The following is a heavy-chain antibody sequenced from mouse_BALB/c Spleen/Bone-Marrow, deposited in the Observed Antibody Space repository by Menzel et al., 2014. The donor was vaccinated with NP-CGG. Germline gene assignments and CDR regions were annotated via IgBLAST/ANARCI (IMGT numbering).Heavy chain of an antibody. D-gene: IGHD1-1*02. CDR3: ARNYYYFDY. V-gene: IGHV1-69*01. J-gene: IGHJ2*01. CDR1: GYTFXDYW. Sequence: QVQLQQSGAELVVPGASVNMSCKASGYTFXDYWMNWVKQRPGQGLEWIGAIDTSDSYTTYNQKFEGKATLTVDESSNTAYMQLSSLTSEDSAVYYCARNYYYFDYWGQGTTLTVSS. CDR2: IDTSDSYT.